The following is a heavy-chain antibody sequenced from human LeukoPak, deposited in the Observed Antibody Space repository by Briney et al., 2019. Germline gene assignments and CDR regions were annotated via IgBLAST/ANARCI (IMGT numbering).Heavy chain of an antibody. CDR3: ARGNGDYIDTFDN. CDR2: IHNNGNT. J-gene: IGHJ3*02. CDR1: GGSISSYY. V-gene: IGHV4-59*08. D-gene: IGHD4-17*01. Sequence: PSETLSLTCTVSGGSISSYYWSWIRQPPGKGLEWIGSIHNNGNTDYNRSLKSRVTISVDTSKNQFSLKLSSVTAADTAVYYCARGNGDYIDTFDNWGQGTMVTVSS.